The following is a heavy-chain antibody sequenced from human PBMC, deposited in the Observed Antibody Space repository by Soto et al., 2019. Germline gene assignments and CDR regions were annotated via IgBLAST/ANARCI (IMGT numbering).Heavy chain of an antibody. CDR3: ARVLSYAFDI. V-gene: IGHV4-31*03. J-gene: IGHJ3*02. D-gene: IGHD3-16*01. Sequence: SETLSLTCTVSGGSISSGDYYWSWVRQHPGKGLEWIGYRSYSGSTYYNPSLKSRVTIVVDTSKNQFSLKLSSVTAADTAVYYCARVLSYAFDIWGQGTMVTVSS. CDR1: GGSISSGDYY. CDR2: RSYSGST.